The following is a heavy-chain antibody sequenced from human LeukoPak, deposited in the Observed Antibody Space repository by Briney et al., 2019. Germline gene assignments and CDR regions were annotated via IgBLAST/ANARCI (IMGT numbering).Heavy chain of an antibody. Sequence: PGGSLRLSCAASGFTFSSYAMSWVRQAPGKGLEWVSAISGSGGSTYYADSVKGRFTISRDNSKNTLYLQMNSLRAEDTAVYYCASFWQRRVLLWFGDIWESFDYWGQGTLVTVSS. D-gene: IGHD3-10*01. CDR3: ASFWQRRVLLWFGDIWESFDY. J-gene: IGHJ4*02. V-gene: IGHV3-23*01. CDR2: ISGSGGST. CDR1: GFTFSSYA.